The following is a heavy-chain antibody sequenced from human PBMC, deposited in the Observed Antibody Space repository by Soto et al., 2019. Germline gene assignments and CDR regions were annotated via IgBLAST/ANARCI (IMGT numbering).Heavy chain of an antibody. Sequence: GASVKVSCKASGGTFSSYAISWVRQAPGQGREWMGGIIPIFGTANYAQKFQGRVTITADESTSTAYMELSSLRSEDTAVYYCARDRWVFLDIWGQGXMVTVSS. CDR2: IIPIFGTA. J-gene: IGHJ3*02. CDR1: GGTFSSYA. V-gene: IGHV1-69*13. CDR3: ARDRWVFLDI. D-gene: IGHD2-21*01.